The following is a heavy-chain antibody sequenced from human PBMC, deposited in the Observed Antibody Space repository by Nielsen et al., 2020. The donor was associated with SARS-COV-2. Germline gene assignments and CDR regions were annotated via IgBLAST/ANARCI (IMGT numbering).Heavy chain of an antibody. CDR3: ARFRGTINSSDY. CDR1: GFTFSSYA. D-gene: IGHD1-26*01. J-gene: IGHJ4*02. Sequence: GGSLRLSCTASGFTFSSYAMSWVRQAPGKGLEWVSGISGRGHKSFYADSVKGRFTISRDNSKNTVYLQMNSLQPDDTAIYYCARFRGTINSSDYWGQGTLVIVSS. V-gene: IGHV3-23*01. CDR2: ISGRGHKS.